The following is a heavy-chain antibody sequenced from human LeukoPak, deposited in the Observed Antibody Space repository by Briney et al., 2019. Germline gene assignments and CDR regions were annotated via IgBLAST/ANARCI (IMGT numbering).Heavy chain of an antibody. CDR1: GDSISTYY. CDR2: IYYSGDT. J-gene: IGHJ4*02. Sequence: SETLSLTCSISGDSISTYYWSWIRQTPGKGLEWIGYIYYSGDTNYNPSLKSRVTISVDTSKNQFSLKLISVTAADTAVYYCARGLGDYYGSGTHLHRLFDYWGQGTLVTVSS. D-gene: IGHD3-10*01. CDR3: ARGLGDYYGSGTHLHRLFDY. V-gene: IGHV4-59*01.